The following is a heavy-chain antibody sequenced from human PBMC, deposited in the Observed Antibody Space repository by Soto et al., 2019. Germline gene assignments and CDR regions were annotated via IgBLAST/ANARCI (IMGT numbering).Heavy chain of an antibody. D-gene: IGHD6-13*01. CDR3: ARDYMSKQQLDEVHYYYYGMDV. Sequence: EVQLVESGGGLVQPGGSLRLSCAASGFTFSSYWMHWVRQAPGKGLVWVSRINSDGSSTSYADSVKGRFTISRDNAKNTLYLQMNSLRAEDTAVYYCARDYMSKQQLDEVHYYYYGMDVWGQGTTVTVSS. V-gene: IGHV3-74*01. CDR1: GFTFSSYW. J-gene: IGHJ6*02. CDR2: INSDGSST.